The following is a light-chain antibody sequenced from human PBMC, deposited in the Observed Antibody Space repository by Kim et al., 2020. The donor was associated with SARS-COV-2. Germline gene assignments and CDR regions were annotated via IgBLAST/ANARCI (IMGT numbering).Light chain of an antibody. CDR3: SSYTISSTWV. CDR1: TTDIGDYDY. J-gene: IGLJ3*02. Sequence: QSALAQPASVSGSPGQSITISCTGTTTDIGDYDYVSWYQQHPGKAPKLIIYDVNNRPSGVSNRFSGSKSGNTASLTISGLQAEDGADYYCSSYTISSTWVFGGGTKLTVL. V-gene: IGLV2-14*03. CDR2: DVN.